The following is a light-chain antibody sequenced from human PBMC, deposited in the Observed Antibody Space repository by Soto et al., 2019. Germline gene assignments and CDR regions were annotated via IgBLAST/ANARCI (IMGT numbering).Light chain of an antibody. J-gene: IGKJ2*01. V-gene: IGKV1-5*01. CDR1: QSISSW. CDR3: QKYNSYYT. CDR2: DAS. Sequence: DIQMTQSPSTLSASVGDRVTITCRASQSISSWLTWYQQKPGKAPKLPIYDASSLESGVQSRFSGSGYGTEFNLTISSLQPDDFATYYCQKYNSYYTFGQGTKVDIK.